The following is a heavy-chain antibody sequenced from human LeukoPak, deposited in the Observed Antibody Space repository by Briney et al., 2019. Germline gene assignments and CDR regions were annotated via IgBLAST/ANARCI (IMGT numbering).Heavy chain of an antibody. Sequence: PSQTLSLTCTVSGGSISGGTYSWSWIRQSAGKGLEWIGRISAGGSTNYNPSLKSRVTISIDTSKNQFSLQLNSVTPEDTAVYYCARDPATRYSGYDRGRSANSLLNWFDPWGQGTLVTVSS. CDR1: GGSISGGTYS. CDR2: ISAGGST. CDR3: ARDPATRYSGYDRGRSANSLLNWFDP. J-gene: IGHJ5*02. D-gene: IGHD5-12*01. V-gene: IGHV4-61*02.